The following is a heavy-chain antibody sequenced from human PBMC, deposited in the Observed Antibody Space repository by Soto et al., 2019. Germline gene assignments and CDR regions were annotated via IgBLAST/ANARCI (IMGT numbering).Heavy chain of an antibody. D-gene: IGHD2-15*01. V-gene: IGHV4-39*01. J-gene: IGHJ4*02. CDR2: DYYSGNT. Sequence: SETLSLTCTISGDYISTGSYYWGWIRQPPGKGLEWIGSDYYSGNTYYSPSLKSRFTISVDTSKNQFSLKLSSVTAADTVVYYCVGLQRPLRPNFYYCAQRTLVTVSS. CDR1: GDYISTGSYY. CDR3: VGLQRPLRPNFYY.